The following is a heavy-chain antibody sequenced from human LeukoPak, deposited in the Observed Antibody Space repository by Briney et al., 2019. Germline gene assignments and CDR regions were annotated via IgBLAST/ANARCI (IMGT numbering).Heavy chain of an antibody. J-gene: IGHJ4*01. D-gene: IGHD3-22*01. V-gene: IGHV4-59*01. CDR2: IYYSGST. Sequence: PSETLSLSCTVSGGSISSYYWSWIRQPPGQGLEWIGYIYYSGSTTYNPSLKSRITISVDTSKNQFSLKLSSVTAADTAVYYCARTDSYYDTSGYWHYYFDYWGQGTLVTVSS. CDR1: GGSISSYY. CDR3: ARTDSYYDTSGYWHYYFDY.